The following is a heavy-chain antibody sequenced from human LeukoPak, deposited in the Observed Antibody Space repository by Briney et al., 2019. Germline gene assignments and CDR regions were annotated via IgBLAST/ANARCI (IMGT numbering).Heavy chain of an antibody. CDR1: GFTFSSYS. CDR2: ISSSSSTI. V-gene: IGHV3-48*01. Sequence: HPGGSLRLSCAASGFTFSSYSMNWVRQAPGKGLEWVSYISSSSSTIYYADSVKGRFTISRDNAKNSLYLQMNSLRAEDTAVYYCARASSPITYYMDVWGKGTTVTVSS. D-gene: IGHD1-20*01. CDR3: ARASSPITYYMDV. J-gene: IGHJ6*03.